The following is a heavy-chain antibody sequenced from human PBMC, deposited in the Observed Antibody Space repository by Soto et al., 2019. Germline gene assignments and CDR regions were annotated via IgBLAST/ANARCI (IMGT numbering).Heavy chain of an antibody. Sequence: ASVKVSCKASGYTFTSYGISWVRQAPGQGLEWMGWISAYNGNTNYAQKLQGRVTMTTDTSTSTAYMELRSLRSDDTAVYYCAKGGTLYDFWSGYYPRSDYMDVWGKGTTVTVSS. J-gene: IGHJ6*03. CDR3: AKGGTLYDFWSGYYPRSDYMDV. D-gene: IGHD3-3*01. V-gene: IGHV1-18*01. CDR1: GYTFTSYG. CDR2: ISAYNGNT.